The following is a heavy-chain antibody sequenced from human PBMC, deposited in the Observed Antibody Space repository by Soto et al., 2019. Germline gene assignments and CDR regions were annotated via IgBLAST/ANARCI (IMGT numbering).Heavy chain of an antibody. CDR2: INPNGGVT. D-gene: IGHD5-12*01. V-gene: IGHV1-2*04. Sequence: QVQLVQSGAEVRKPGASVTVSCRSSGDSFNDYYIHWVRQAPGQGFEWMGWINPNGGVTKYAQKFQGWVSMTRDTSIRTVYMQLGRRRSDDTAVYYCGVESGGATATLDYYYFYMDVWGTGTTVTVSS. CDR3: GVESGGATATLDYYYFYMDV. J-gene: IGHJ6*03. CDR1: GDSFNDYY.